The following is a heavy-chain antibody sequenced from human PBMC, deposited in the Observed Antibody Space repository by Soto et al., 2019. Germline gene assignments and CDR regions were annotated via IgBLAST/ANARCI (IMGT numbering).Heavy chain of an antibody. D-gene: IGHD3-22*01. V-gene: IGHV3-30*18. Sequence: GGSLRLSCAASGFTFSSYVMHWVRQAPGKGLEWVAVISNDGSKKFYADSVKGRVTISRDNSKNTLYLQTNSLRAEGTAVYYCAKSAMVYYYDSSGYYFDYWGQGTLVTVSS. CDR1: GFTFSSYV. CDR2: ISNDGSKK. J-gene: IGHJ4*02. CDR3: AKSAMVYYYDSSGYYFDY.